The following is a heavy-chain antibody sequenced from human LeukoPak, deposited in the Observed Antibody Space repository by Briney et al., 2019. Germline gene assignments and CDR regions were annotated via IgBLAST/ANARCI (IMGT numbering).Heavy chain of an antibody. Sequence: GGSLRLSCAASGFTFSSYGMHWVRQAPGKGLERVAVIWYYGSNKYYADSVKGRFTIYRDNSKNTLYLQMNSLRAEDTAVYYCARDRTVTFFDYWGQGTLVTVSS. J-gene: IGHJ4*02. CDR1: GFTFSSYG. CDR3: ARDRTVTFFDY. D-gene: IGHD4-17*01. V-gene: IGHV3-33*01. CDR2: IWYYGSNK.